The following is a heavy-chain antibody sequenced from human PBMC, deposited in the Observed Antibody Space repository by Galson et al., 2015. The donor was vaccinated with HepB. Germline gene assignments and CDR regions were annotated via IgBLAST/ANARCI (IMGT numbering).Heavy chain of an antibody. CDR2: ISYDGSNK. J-gene: IGHJ6*02. Sequence: SLRLSCAASGFTFNSYNMNWVHQAPGKGLEWVAVISYDGSNKYYADSVKGRFTISRDNSKNTLYLQMNSLRAEDTAVYYCARAPGTLWFGELLRVGGMDVWGQGTTVTVSS. CDR3: ARAPGTLWFGELLRVGGMDV. V-gene: IGHV3-30-3*01. CDR1: GFTFNSYN. D-gene: IGHD3-10*01.